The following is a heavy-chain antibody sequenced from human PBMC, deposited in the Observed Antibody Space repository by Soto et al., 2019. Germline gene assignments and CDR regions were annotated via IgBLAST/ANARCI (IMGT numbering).Heavy chain of an antibody. CDR2: ISGSGGST. CDR3: ARGSSGYGYDTFDM. CDR1: GFTFSSYA. J-gene: IGHJ3*02. V-gene: IGHV3-23*01. Sequence: PGGSLRLSCAASGFTFSSYAMSWVRQAPGKGLEWVSAISGSGGSTYYADSVKGRFTISRDNSKNTVDLQMNSLRAEDTAVYYCARGSSGYGYDTFDMWGQGTMVTVSS. D-gene: IGHD5-12*01.